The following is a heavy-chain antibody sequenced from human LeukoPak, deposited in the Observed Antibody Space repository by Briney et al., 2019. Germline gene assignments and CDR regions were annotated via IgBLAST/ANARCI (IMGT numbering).Heavy chain of an antibody. V-gene: IGHV1-69*05. J-gene: IGHJ4*02. Sequence: GASVKVSCKASGGTFSSYAISWVRQAPGQGLEWMGGIIPIFGTANYAQKFQGRVTITTDESTSTAYMELSSLRSEDTAVYYCARRRPPETTFQPFDYWGQGTLVTVSS. D-gene: IGHD1-7*01. CDR2: IIPIFGTA. CDR3: ARRRPPETTFQPFDY. CDR1: GGTFSSYA.